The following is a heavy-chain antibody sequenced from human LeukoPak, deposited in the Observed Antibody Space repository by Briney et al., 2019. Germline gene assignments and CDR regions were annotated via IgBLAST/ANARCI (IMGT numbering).Heavy chain of an antibody. D-gene: IGHD3-10*01. CDR1: GGSFSGYY. CDR3: ARHEILWFGELLRRANWFDP. CDR2: INHSGST. J-gene: IGHJ5*02. V-gene: IGHV4-34*01. Sequence: SETLSLTCAVYGGSFSGYYWTWIRQPPGKGLELIGEINHSGSTNYNPSLKSRVTISVDTSKNQFSLKLSSVTAADTAVYYCARHEILWFGELLRRANWFDPWGQGTLVTVSS.